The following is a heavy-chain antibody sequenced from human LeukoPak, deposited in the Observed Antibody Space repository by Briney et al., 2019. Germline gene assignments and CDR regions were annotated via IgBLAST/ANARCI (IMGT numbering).Heavy chain of an antibody. D-gene: IGHD1-20*01. CDR2: IYTSGST. CDR3: ARDGVTGTTAWNWFDP. V-gene: IGHV4-4*07. CDR1: GGSISSYY. J-gene: IGHJ5*02. Sequence: PSETLSLTCTVSGGSISSYYWSWIRQPAGKGLEWIGRIYTSGSTNYNPSLKSRVTMSVDTSKNQFSLKLSSVTAADTAVYYCARDGVTGTTAWNWFDPWGQGTLVTVSS.